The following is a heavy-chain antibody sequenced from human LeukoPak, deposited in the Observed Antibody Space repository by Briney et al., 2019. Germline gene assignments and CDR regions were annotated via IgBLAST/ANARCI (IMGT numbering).Heavy chain of an antibody. Sequence: SETLSLTCTVSGYSISSGYYWGWIRPPPGKGREWIGSIYHSGSTYYNPSLKSRVTISVDTSKNQFSLKLSSVTAADTAVYYCARTGYGDYSFDYWGQGTLVTVSS. J-gene: IGHJ4*02. CDR1: GYSISSGYY. CDR2: IYHSGST. D-gene: IGHD4-17*01. CDR3: ARTGYGDYSFDY. V-gene: IGHV4-38-2*02.